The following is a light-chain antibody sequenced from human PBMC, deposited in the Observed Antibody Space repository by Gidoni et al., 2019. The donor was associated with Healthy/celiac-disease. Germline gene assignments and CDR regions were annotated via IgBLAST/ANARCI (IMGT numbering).Light chain of an antibody. CDR2: AAS. CDR1: QSISSY. V-gene: IGKV1-39*01. Sequence: DIQITQSLSSLSASGGDRVTITCRASQSISSYLNWYQQKPGKAPTLLIYAASSLQSGVPSRFSGSGSGTDFTLTISSLQPEDFATYYCQQSYSTPTFGGGTKVEIK. J-gene: IGKJ4*01. CDR3: QQSYSTPT.